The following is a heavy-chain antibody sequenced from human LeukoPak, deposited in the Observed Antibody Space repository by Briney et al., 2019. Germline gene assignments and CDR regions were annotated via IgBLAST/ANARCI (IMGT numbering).Heavy chain of an antibody. CDR1: GGTFSSYA. CDR3: ARDEGTTGTKKPHFFDY. CDR2: IIPIFGTA. D-gene: IGHD1-1*01. J-gene: IGHJ4*02. V-gene: IGHV1-69*01. Sequence: SVKVSCKASGGTFSSYAISWVRQAPGQGLGWMGGIIPIFGTANYAQKFQGRVTITADESTSTAYMELSSLRSEDTAVYYCARDEGTTGTKKPHFFDYWGQGTLVTVSS.